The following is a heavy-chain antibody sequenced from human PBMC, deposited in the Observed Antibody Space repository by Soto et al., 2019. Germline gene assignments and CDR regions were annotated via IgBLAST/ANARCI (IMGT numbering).Heavy chain of an antibody. Sequence: EAQLVESGGGLVQVGGSLRLSCEASGFTFSSYWMSWVRQAPGKGLEWVATIRQDGSETHYLDSVKGRFTILRDNAKNMVSLQMNSLRGEDTALYYCARGCGRPSCTYYFECWGHGALVTVSS. D-gene: IGHD2-2*01. J-gene: IGHJ4*01. V-gene: IGHV3-7*01. CDR3: ARGCGRPSCTYYFEC. CDR2: IRQDGSET. CDR1: GFTFSSYW.